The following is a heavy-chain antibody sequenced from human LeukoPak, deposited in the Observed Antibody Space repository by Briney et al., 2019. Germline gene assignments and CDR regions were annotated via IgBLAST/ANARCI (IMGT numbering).Heavy chain of an antibody. CDR2: IYWNDDK. V-gene: IGHV2-5*01. D-gene: IGHD3-10*01. CDR3: AHRLLSGWFGELHTFDY. CDR1: GFSLSTSGVG. J-gene: IGHJ4*02. Sequence: VSGPTLVKPTQTLTLTCTFSGFSLSTSGVGVGWIRQPPGKALEWLALIYWNDDKRYSPSLKSRLTITKDTSKNQVVLTMTNMDPVDTATYYCAHRLLSGWFGELHTFDYWGQGTLVTVSS.